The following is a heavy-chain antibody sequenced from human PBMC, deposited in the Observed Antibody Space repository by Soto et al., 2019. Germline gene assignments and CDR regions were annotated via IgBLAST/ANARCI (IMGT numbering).Heavy chain of an antibody. V-gene: IGHV3-64*04. D-gene: IGHD2-2*01. CDR1: GFTFSSYA. Sequence: PGGSLTLSCSASGFTFSSYAMHFVRQAPGKGLEYVSAISSNGGSTYYADSVKGRFTISRDNSKNTLYLQMNSLRAEDTAVYYCAKGGLYCSSTSCYGRSYYYYYYMDVWGKGTTVTVSS. CDR2: ISSNGGST. CDR3: AKGGLYCSSTSCYGRSYYYYYYMDV. J-gene: IGHJ6*03.